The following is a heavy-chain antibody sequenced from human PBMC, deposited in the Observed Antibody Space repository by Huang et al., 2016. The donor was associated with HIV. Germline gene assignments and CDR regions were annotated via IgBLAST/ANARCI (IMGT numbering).Heavy chain of an antibody. Sequence: QVQLQESGPGLVKPSETLSLTCTVSGGSISTYYWSWIRQSAGKGLEWIGRFYTSGNTTYKPSHRRRVTMSVDTTKNQFSLRLTSVTAADTAVYYCARENEFCGSTNCHHYYYGLDVWGQGTTVTVSS. J-gene: IGHJ6*02. V-gene: IGHV4-4*07. CDR3: ARENEFCGSTNCHHYYYGLDV. D-gene: IGHD2-2*01. CDR2: FYTSGNT. CDR1: GGSISTYY.